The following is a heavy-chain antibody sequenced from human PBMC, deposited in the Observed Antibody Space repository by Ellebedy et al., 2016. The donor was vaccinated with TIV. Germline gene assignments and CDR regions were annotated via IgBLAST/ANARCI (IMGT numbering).Heavy chain of an antibody. CDR2: INPNSGGT. D-gene: IGHD6-13*01. Sequence: ASVKVSCXASGYTFTGYYMHWVRQAPGQGLEWMGWINPNSGGTNYAQKFQGRVTMTRDTSISTAYMELSRLRSDDTAVYYCARDLMSAAGSRFYYYYGMDVWGQGTTVTVSS. J-gene: IGHJ6*02. CDR1: GYTFTGYY. CDR3: ARDLMSAAGSRFYYYYGMDV. V-gene: IGHV1-2*02.